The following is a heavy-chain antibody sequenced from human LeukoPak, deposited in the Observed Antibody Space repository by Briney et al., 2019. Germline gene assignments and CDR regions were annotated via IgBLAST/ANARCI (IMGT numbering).Heavy chain of an antibody. J-gene: IGHJ4*02. CDR3: ARDLSPMSSGSYDRSYYFDY. Sequence: GGSLRLSCAASGFTVSSNYMSWVRQAPGKGLEWVSVIYSGGSTYYADSVKGRFTISRDNSKNTLYLQMNSLRAEDTAKYYCARDLSPMSSGSYDRSYYFDYWGQGTLVTVSS. CDR2: IYSGGST. V-gene: IGHV3-53*01. CDR1: GFTVSSNY. D-gene: IGHD1-26*01.